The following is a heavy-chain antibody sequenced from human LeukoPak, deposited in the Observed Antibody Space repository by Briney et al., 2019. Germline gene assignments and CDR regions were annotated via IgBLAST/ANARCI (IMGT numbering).Heavy chain of an antibody. D-gene: IGHD3-10*01. CDR3: ARHQTVLQWFGESGPIDY. Sequence: SETLSLTCTVSGGSISSSSYYWGWIRQPPGKGLQWIGNIYYSGSAYYNPSLKSRVTISVDTSKNQFSLKVSSVTAADTAVYYCARHQTVLQWFGESGPIDYWGQGTLVTVSS. J-gene: IGHJ4*02. CDR2: IYYSGSA. V-gene: IGHV4-39*01. CDR1: GGSISSSSYY.